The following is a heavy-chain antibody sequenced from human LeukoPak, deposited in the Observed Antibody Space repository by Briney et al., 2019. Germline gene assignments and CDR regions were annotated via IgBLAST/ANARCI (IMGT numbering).Heavy chain of an antibody. CDR2: IYYSGST. J-gene: IGHJ3*02. V-gene: IGHV4-31*03. CDR1: GGSISSGGYY. Sequence: SETLSLTCTVSGGSISSGGYYWSWIRQHPGKGLEWIGYIYYSGSTYYNPSLKSRVTISVDTSKNQFSLKLSSVTAADTAVYYCARELRFPGAFDIWGQGTMVTVSS. D-gene: IGHD5-12*01. CDR3: ARELRFPGAFDI.